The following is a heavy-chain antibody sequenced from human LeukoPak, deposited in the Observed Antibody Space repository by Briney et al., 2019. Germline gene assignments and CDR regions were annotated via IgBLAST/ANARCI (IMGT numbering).Heavy chain of an antibody. Sequence: GGSLRLSCAASGFTFSSYAMNWVRQAPGKGLEWVSAISGSGYNTNYADSVKGRFTISRDNSRNTLYLQMNYLRAEDTAVYYCAKDHSLTLTTVSHYFDYWGQGTLVTVSS. J-gene: IGHJ4*02. D-gene: IGHD4-17*01. CDR2: ISGSGYNT. V-gene: IGHV3-23*01. CDR3: AKDHSLTLTTVSHYFDY. CDR1: GFTFSSYA.